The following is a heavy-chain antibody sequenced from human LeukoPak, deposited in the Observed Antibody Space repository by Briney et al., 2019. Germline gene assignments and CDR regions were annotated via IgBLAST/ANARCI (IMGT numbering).Heavy chain of an antibody. Sequence: GGSLILSCAASGFSFSTYAMHWVRQAPGKGLEWVAFIRYDGGNKYYVDSVKGRFTISRDNSKNTLYLQMNSLRPEDTAVYYCAKDGPRRDGYNDHWGQGTLVTVSS. CDR2: IRYDGGNK. J-gene: IGHJ4*02. CDR3: AKDGPRRDGYNDH. V-gene: IGHV3-30*02. D-gene: IGHD5-24*01. CDR1: GFSFSTYA.